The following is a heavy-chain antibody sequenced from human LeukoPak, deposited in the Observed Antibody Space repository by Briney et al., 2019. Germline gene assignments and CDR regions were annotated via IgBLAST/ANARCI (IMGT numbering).Heavy chain of an antibody. J-gene: IGHJ5*02. CDR2: IYYSGRT. V-gene: IGHV4-59*08. CDR1: GGSINSYY. CDR3: ARRDGYCSSSSCYFARFDP. Sequence: SETLSLTCTVSGGSINSYYWSWIRQPPGKGLEWIGDIYYSGRTNYNPSLKSRVTVSVDTSKNQFSLKLSSVTAADTAVYHCARRDGYCSSSSCYFARFDPWGQGTLATVSS. D-gene: IGHD2-2*01.